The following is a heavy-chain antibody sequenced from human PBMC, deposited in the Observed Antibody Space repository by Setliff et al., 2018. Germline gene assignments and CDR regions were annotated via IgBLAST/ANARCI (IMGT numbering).Heavy chain of an antibody. Sequence: GGSLRLSCTTSGFTFFSYTMNWVRQAPGKGLEWVSAITDDGGTTHYAGSVKGRFTIARDNSNSTLYLQMNSLRVEDTALYYCAKSSGSSSSTNLEYLGPGTPVTVSS. CDR3: AKSSGSSSSTNLEY. D-gene: IGHD6-6*01. CDR2: ITDDGGTT. J-gene: IGHJ4*02. V-gene: IGHV3-23*01. CDR1: GFTFFSYT.